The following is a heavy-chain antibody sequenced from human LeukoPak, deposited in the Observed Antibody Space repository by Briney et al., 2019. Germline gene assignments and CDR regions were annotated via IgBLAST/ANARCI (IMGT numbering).Heavy chain of an antibody. V-gene: IGHV3-23*01. D-gene: IGHD3-10*01. CDR2: ISGSGGST. J-gene: IGHJ4*02. CDR3: AKETMVRGFIIAYDY. Sequence: GGSLRLSCAASGFTFSSYAMNWVRQAPGKGLEWVSTISGSGGSTYYADSVKGRFTISRDNSKNTLYLQMNSLRPEDTAVYYCAKETMVRGFIIAYDYWGQGTLVTVSS. CDR1: GFTFSSYA.